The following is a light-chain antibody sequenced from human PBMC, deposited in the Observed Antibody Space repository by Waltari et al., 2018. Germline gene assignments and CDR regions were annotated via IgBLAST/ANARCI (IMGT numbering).Light chain of an antibody. Sequence: QSALTQPASVSGSPGQSITISCTGTSSAVGSYNLFSWYQQYPGKAPKLMIYEGSKRPSGVSNRFSGSKSGNTASLTISGLQAEDEADYYCCSYAGSSTFYVFGTGTKVTVL. CDR1: SSAVGSYNL. CDR3: CSYAGSSTFYV. V-gene: IGLV2-23*01. J-gene: IGLJ1*01. CDR2: EGS.